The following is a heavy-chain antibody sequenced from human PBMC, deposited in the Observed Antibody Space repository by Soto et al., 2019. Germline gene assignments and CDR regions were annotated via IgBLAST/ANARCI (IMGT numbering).Heavy chain of an antibody. Sequence: GASVKISCKGSGYSFTSYWISWVRQMPGKGLEWMGRIDPSDSYTNYSPSFQGHVTISADKSISTAYLQWSSLKASDTAMYYCARRGTAMPSYGMDVWGQGTTVTVSS. J-gene: IGHJ6*02. CDR2: IDPSDSYT. CDR1: GYSFTSYW. CDR3: ARRGTAMPSYGMDV. V-gene: IGHV5-10-1*01. D-gene: IGHD5-18*01.